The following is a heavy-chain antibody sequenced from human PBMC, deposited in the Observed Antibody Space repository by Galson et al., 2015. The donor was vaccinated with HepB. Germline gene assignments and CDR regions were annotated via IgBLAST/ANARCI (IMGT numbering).Heavy chain of an antibody. CDR1: GGTFSSYA. V-gene: IGHV1-69*13. CDR3: ARDLNDITMVRGVMDAFDI. D-gene: IGHD3-10*01. J-gene: IGHJ3*02. Sequence: SVKVSCKASGGTFSSYAISWVRQAPGQGLEWMGGIIPIFGTANYAQKFQGRVTITADESTSTAYMELSSLRSEDTAVYYCARDLNDITMVRGVMDAFDIWGQGTMVTVSS. CDR2: IIPIFGTA.